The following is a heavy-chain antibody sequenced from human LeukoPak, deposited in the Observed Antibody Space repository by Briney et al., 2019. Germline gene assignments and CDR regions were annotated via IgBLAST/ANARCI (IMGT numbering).Heavy chain of an antibody. CDR3: ARDGYSGYDY. CDR2: IKQDGSEK. D-gene: IGHD5-12*01. Sequence: GGSPRLSCAASGFTFSSYWTSWVRQAPGKGLEWVANIKQDGSEKYYVDSVKGRFTISRDNAKNSLYLQMNSLRAEDTAVYYCARDGYSGYDYWGQGTLVTDCS. J-gene: IGHJ4*02. V-gene: IGHV3-7*04. CDR1: GFTFSSYW.